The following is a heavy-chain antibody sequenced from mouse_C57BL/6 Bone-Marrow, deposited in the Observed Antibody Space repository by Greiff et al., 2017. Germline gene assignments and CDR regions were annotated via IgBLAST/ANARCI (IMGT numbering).Heavy chain of an antibody. CDR2: IHPNSGST. J-gene: IGHJ3*01. CDR1: GYTFTSYW. V-gene: IGHV1-64*01. D-gene: IGHD1-1*01. Sequence: QVQLKQPGAELVKPGASVKLSCKASGYTFTSYWMHWVRQRPGQGLEWIGMIHPNSGSTNYNERFKSKATLTVDKSSSTAYMQLSRRTSEDSAVYYCERGDYYGSPWFAYWGQGTLVTVSA. CDR3: ERGDYYGSPWFAY.